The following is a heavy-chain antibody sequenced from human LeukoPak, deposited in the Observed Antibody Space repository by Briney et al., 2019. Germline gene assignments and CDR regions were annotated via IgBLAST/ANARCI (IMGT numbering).Heavy chain of an antibody. CDR3: AKDWNWAIDY. V-gene: IGHV3-74*01. Sequence: GGSLRLSCAASRFTFSNYWMHWVRQAPGKGLVWVSRINSDGSSISYADSVKGRFTISRDNSKNTLFLQMNNLRVEDMAVFYCAKDWNWAIDYWGQGTLVTVSS. CDR1: RFTFSNYW. J-gene: IGHJ4*02. D-gene: IGHD1-7*01. CDR2: INSDGSSI.